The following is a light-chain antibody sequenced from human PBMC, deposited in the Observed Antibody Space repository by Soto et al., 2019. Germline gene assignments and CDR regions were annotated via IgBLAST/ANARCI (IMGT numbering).Light chain of an antibody. CDR2: GAS. J-gene: IGKJ4*01. Sequence: EIVLTQSPGTLSLSPGQRATLSCRASQSLSSNYLAWYQQKPGLAPRLLIYGASSRATGIPDRFSGSASGIDFTLSISRLEPEDFAVYYCHQYDSSPLTFGGGTKVEIK. CDR3: HQYDSSPLT. CDR1: QSLSSNY. V-gene: IGKV3-20*01.